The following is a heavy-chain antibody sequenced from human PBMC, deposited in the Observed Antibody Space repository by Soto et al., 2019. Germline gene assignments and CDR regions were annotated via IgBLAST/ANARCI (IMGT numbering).Heavy chain of an antibody. J-gene: IGHJ6*02. V-gene: IGHV3-30-3*01. Sequence: ESGGGVVQPGRSLRLSCAASGFTFSSYAMHWVRQAPGKGLEWVAVISYDGSNKYYADSVKGRFTISRDNSKNTLYLQMNSLRAEDTAVYYCAREIAGSSWPYYYYGMDVWGQGTTVTVSS. CDR2: ISYDGSNK. CDR3: AREIAGSSWPYYYYGMDV. CDR1: GFTFSSYA. D-gene: IGHD6-13*01.